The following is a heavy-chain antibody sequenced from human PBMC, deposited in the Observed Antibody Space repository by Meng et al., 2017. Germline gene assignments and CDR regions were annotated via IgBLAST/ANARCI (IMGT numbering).Heavy chain of an antibody. CDR2: MNPNSGNT. V-gene: IGHV1-8*01. CDR1: GYTFTRYD. CDR3: ARGPNRWTGFDY. Sequence: LVQSGDEVKNPGASGKCSCKSTGYTFTRYDINWVRQSTGQGLEWMGWMNPNSGNTGYAQKFQGRVTMTRNTSISTAYMELSSLRSEDTAVYYCARGPNRWTGFDYWGQGTLVTVSS. J-gene: IGHJ4*02. D-gene: IGHD3/OR15-3a*01.